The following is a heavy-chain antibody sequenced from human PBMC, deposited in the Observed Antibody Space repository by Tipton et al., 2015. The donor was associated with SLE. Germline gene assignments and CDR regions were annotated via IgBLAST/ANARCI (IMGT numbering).Heavy chain of an antibody. V-gene: IGHV1-69*16. CDR1: GGTFNIYS. J-gene: IGHJ4*02. D-gene: IGHD2-15*01. Sequence: QSGAEVKEPGSSVNVSCKASGGTFNIYSISWVRQAPGQGLEWMGQIVPVQKFRGRVTMTTDQSTSTSYLYLSGLRSDDTAVYYCGVLRGRDDYWGQGTLVTVSS. CDR2: IVP. CDR3: GVLRGRDDY.